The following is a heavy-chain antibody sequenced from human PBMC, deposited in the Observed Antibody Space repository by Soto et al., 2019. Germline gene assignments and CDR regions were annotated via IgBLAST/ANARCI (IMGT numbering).Heavy chain of an antibody. CDR3: ATAEYYDFWSGYYTPSGMDV. D-gene: IGHD3-3*01. V-gene: IGHV1-69*06. CDR1: VGSFSSYA. Sequence: SVNGSCKASVGSFSSYAISWVRQAPGQGLEWMGGIIPIFGTANYAQKFQGRVTITADKSTSTAYMELSSLRSEDTAVYYCATAEYYDFWSGYYTPSGMDVWGQGTTVTVS. J-gene: IGHJ6*02. CDR2: IIPIFGTA.